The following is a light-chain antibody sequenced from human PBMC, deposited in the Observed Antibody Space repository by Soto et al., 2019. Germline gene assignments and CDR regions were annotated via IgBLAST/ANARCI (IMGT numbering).Light chain of an antibody. J-gene: IGKJ5*01. Sequence: EIVFTQSPATLSLSPGERATLSCRASQSVSSYLAWYQQKPGQAPRLLIYDASNRATAIPARFSGSGSGTDFTLTISSLEPEDFAVYYCQQRSNWPPKITFGQGTRLEIK. CDR1: QSVSSY. CDR3: QQRSNWPPKIT. CDR2: DAS. V-gene: IGKV3-11*01.